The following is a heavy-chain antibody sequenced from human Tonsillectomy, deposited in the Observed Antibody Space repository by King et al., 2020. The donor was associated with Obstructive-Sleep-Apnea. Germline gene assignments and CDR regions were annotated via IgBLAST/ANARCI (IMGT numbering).Heavy chain of an antibody. Sequence: LQLQESGPGLVKPSETLSLTCTVSGGSISSYYWSWIRQPPGKGLEWIGYIYYSGSTNYNPSLKSRVTISVDTSKNQFSLKLSSVTAADTAGYYCARVKFEDSSGYYYFDYWGQGTLVTVSS. CDR2: IYYSGST. CDR1: GGSISSYY. V-gene: IGHV4-59*01. J-gene: IGHJ4*02. CDR3: ARVKFEDSSGYYYFDY. D-gene: IGHD3-22*01.